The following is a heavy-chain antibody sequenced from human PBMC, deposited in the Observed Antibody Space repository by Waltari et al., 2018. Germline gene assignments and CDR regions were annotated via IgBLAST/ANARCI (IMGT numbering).Heavy chain of an antibody. Sequence: QVQLVQSGAEVKKPGASVKVSCKASGYTFTGYYMHWVRQAPGQGLEGRGGINPDSGGRNYAQKFQGRVTMTRDTSISTAYMELSRLRSDDTAVYYCARNYDSSGYYGNYWGQGTLVTVSS. CDR2: INPDSGGR. CDR3: ARNYDSSGYYGNY. V-gene: IGHV1-2*02. D-gene: IGHD3-22*01. J-gene: IGHJ4*02. CDR1: GYTFTGYY.